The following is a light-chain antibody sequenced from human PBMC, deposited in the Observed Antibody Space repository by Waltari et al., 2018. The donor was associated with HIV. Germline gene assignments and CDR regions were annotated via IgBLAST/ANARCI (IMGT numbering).Light chain of an antibody. CDR3: QQYALSPFT. V-gene: IGKV3-20*01. CDR1: QTVTSNS. CDR2: DAS. Sequence: EIVLTQSTGPQSFSPASSASLSCRASQTVTSNSIAWYQVRPGQAPRVVIYDASYRAADIPDRFTGSGSGTNFTLTITRLEPEDFALYFCQQYALSPFTFGQGTSLEV. J-gene: IGKJ2*01.